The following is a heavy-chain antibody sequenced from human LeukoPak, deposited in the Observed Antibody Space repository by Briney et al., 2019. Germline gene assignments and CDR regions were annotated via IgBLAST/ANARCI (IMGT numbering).Heavy chain of an antibody. J-gene: IGHJ4*02. Sequence: GRSLRLSCAASGFTFDDYAMHWVRQAPGKGLEWVSGISWNSGSIGYADSVKGRFTISRDNAKNSLYLQMYSLRAEDTALYYCAKDITAMVRGCDYWGQGTLVTVSS. D-gene: IGHD5-18*01. CDR3: AKDITAMVRGCDY. V-gene: IGHV3-9*01. CDR1: GFTFDDYA. CDR2: ISWNSGSI.